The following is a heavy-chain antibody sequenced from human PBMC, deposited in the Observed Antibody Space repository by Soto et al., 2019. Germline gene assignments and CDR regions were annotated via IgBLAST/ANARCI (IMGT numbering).Heavy chain of an antibody. D-gene: IGHD3-3*01. V-gene: IGHV4-59*02. Sequence: QVQLQESGPGLVKPSETLSVTCAVSGGSVTGFYWSWIRQPPGKVLEWIGYIFHSGSSNYNPSLKSRVPISVDTSKSQISLRLTSVTAADTAVYYCARAPCLGVAHIDYWGQGTLVTVSS. CDR3: ARAPCLGVAHIDY. CDR2: IFHSGSS. J-gene: IGHJ4*02. CDR1: GGSVTGFY.